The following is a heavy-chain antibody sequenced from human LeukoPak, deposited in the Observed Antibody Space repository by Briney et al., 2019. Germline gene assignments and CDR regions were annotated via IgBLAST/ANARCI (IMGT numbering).Heavy chain of an antibody. CDR1: GFTFSSYA. J-gene: IGHJ4*02. CDR2: ISWNSGSI. D-gene: IGHD2-2*01. Sequence: GGSLRLSCAASGFTFSSYAMSWVRQAPGKGLEWVSGISWNSGSIAYADSVKGRFTISRDNAKNSLYLQMNSLRAEDMALYYCAKASSTSPDYYFDYWGQGTLVTVSS. V-gene: IGHV3-9*03. CDR3: AKASSTSPDYYFDY.